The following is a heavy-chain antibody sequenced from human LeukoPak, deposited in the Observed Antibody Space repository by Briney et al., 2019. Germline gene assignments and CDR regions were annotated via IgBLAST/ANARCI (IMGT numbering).Heavy chain of an antibody. D-gene: IGHD3-10*01. CDR1: GGSFSGYY. V-gene: IGHV4-34*01. Sequence: PSETLSLTCAVYGGSFSGYYWSWIRQPPGKGLEWIGEINHSGSTNYNPSLKSRVTISVDASKNQFSLKLSSVTAADTAVYYCARIPLWFGEPGNWYFDLWGRGTLVTVSS. J-gene: IGHJ2*01. CDR3: ARIPLWFGEPGNWYFDL. CDR2: INHSGST.